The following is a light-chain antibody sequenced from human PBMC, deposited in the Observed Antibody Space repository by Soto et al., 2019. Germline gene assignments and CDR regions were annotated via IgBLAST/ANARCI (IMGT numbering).Light chain of an antibody. CDR2: KAS. CDR1: QSISSW. CDR3: QQYNSYSR. J-gene: IGKJ1*01. V-gene: IGKV1-5*03. Sequence: DNQITRCRATLSASVANRRTITCRASQSISSWLAWYQQKPGKAPKLLIYKASSLESGVPSRFSGSGSGTEYTLTLSSLQSDDFAIYYCQQYNSYSRFGQGTKVDI.